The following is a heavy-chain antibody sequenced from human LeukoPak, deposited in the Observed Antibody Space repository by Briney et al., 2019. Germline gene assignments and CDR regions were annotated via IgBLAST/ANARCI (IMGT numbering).Heavy chain of an antibody. V-gene: IGHV4-39*01. J-gene: IGHJ4*02. CDR3: ARADDYYDSSGYYDY. CDR2: IYYSGST. Sequence: PSETLSLTCTVSGGSISSSSYYWGWIRQPPGKGLEWIGSIYYSGSTYHNPSLKSRVTISVDTSKNQFSLKLSSVTAADTAVYYCARADDYYDSSGYYDYWGQGTLVTVSS. CDR1: GGSISSSSYY. D-gene: IGHD3-22*01.